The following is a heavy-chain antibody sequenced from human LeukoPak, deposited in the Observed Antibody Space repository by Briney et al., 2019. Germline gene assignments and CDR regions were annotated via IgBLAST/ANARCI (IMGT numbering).Heavy chain of an antibody. V-gene: IGHV3-21*01. CDR3: ARGPFSARGYSYGEHDY. D-gene: IGHD5-18*01. CDR1: GFTFSSYS. Sequence: GGSLRLSCAASGFTFSSYSMNWVRQAPGKGLEWVSSISSSSSYIYYADSVKGRFTISRDNAKNSLYLHMNSLRAEDTAVYYCARGPFSARGYSYGEHDYWGQGTLVTVSS. CDR2: ISSSSSYI. J-gene: IGHJ4*02.